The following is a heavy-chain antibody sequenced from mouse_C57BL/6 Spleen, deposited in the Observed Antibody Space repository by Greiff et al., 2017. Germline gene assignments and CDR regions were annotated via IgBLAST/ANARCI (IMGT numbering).Heavy chain of an antibody. V-gene: IGHV1-80*01. CDR3: ATYYSNYPAWFAY. CDR1: GYAFSSYW. Sequence: VQLQQSGAELVKPGASVKISCKASGYAFSSYWMNWVKQRPGKGLEWIGQIYPGDGDTNYNGKFKGKATLTADKSSSTAYMQLSSLTSEDSAVYFCATYYSNYPAWFAYGGQGTLVTVSA. CDR2: IYPGDGDT. J-gene: IGHJ3*01. D-gene: IGHD2-5*01.